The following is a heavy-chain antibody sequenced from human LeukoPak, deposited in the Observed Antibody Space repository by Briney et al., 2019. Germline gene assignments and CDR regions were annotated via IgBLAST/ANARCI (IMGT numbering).Heavy chain of an antibody. CDR3: ARSGFCSSTSCYGSAYNYYGMDV. J-gene: IGHJ6*02. CDR2: IYYSGST. CDR1: GGAIGSYD. D-gene: IGHD2-2*01. V-gene: IGHV4-59*08. Sequence: SETLSLTCTVSGGAIGSYDWAWIRQPPGKGLQWVGYIYYSGSTNYNPSLQSRVTISVDTSKNEFSLNLRSVTDADTAMYYCARSGFCSSTSCYGSAYNYYGMDVWGQGTTVTVSS.